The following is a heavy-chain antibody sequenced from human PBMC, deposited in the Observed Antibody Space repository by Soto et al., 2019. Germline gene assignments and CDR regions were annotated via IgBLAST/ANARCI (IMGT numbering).Heavy chain of an antibody. CDR3: ARGMMVEDGMDV. Sequence: GGSLRLSCAASGFTFSSYDMHWVRQATGKGLEWVSAIGTAGDTYYPGSVKGRFAISRENAKNSLYLQMNSLRAGDTAVYYCARGMMVEDGMDVWGQGTTVTVS. V-gene: IGHV3-13*01. J-gene: IGHJ6*02. CDR2: IGTAGDT. CDR1: GFTFSSYD. D-gene: IGHD3-16*01.